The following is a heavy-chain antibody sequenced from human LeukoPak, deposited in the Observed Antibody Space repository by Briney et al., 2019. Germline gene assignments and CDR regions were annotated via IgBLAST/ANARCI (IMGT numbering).Heavy chain of an antibody. V-gene: IGHV4-59*01. Sequence: SETLSLTCTVSGGSISSYSWRWIRQPPGKGLEWIGYIYYSGSSTYNPYLMSRGTISVDKSKNKFSLMLSSVTAADTAALYYSEDVQSGPQAEFAFDMWGQGTMVTVSA. CDR3: EDVQSGPQAEFAFDM. J-gene: IGHJ3*02. CDR2: IYYSGSS. D-gene: IGHD3-10*01. CDR1: GGSISSYS.